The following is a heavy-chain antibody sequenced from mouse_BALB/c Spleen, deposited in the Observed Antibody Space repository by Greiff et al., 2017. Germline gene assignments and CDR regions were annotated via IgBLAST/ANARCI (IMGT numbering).Heavy chain of an antibody. CDR2: ISSGGSYT. V-gene: IGHV5-9-4*01. D-gene: IGHD2-1*01. CDR3: ARKGGYGNYRKELAMDY. Sequence: EVKLVESGGGLVKPGGSLKLSCAASGFTFSSYAMSWVRQSPEKRLEWVAEISSGGSYTYYPDTVTGRFTISRDNAKNTLYLEMSSLRSEDTAMYYCARKGGYGNYRKELAMDYWGQGTSVTVSS. J-gene: IGHJ4*01. CDR1: GFTFSSYA.